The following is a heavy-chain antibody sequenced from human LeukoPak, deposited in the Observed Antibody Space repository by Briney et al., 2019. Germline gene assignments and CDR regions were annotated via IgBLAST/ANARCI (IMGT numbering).Heavy chain of an antibody. J-gene: IGHJ5*02. Sequence: GGSLRLSCAASRFTFSDYYMSWIRQAPGKGLEWVSYISSSGTTIYYADSVKGRFSISRDNARNSLYLEMNSLRAGDTAVYYCARDNGVYYDSSGYSWLGWFDPWGQGTLVTVSS. D-gene: IGHD3-22*01. CDR1: RFTFSDYY. CDR2: ISSSGTTI. V-gene: IGHV3-11*01. CDR3: ARDNGVYYDSSGYSWLGWFDP.